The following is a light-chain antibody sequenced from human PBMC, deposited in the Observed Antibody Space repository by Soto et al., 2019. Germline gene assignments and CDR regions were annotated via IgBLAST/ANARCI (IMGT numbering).Light chain of an antibody. Sequence: EIVLTKSPGTMSLSPGERATLSCRASQRVSSGYLAWYQQKPGQAPRLLIYGASNRATDITDRFSGRAAGTDFTLSNSTLEPEDFALYYFHQYGSSPPSSTFGQWTRLAI. CDR3: HQYGSSPPSST. CDR2: GAS. J-gene: IGKJ5*01. V-gene: IGKV3-20*01. CDR1: QRVSSGY.